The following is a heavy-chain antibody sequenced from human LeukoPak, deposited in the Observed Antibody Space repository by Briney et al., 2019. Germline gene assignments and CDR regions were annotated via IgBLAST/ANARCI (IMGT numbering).Heavy chain of an antibody. Sequence: SETLSLTCTVSGGSISSYYWSWIWQPPGKGLEWIGYIYYSGSTNYNPSLKSRVTISVDTSKNQFSLKLSSVTAADTAVYYCARGGFSSWPSFDYWGQGTLVTVSS. CDR3: ARGGFSSWPSFDY. J-gene: IGHJ4*02. V-gene: IGHV4-59*01. CDR1: GGSISSYY. D-gene: IGHD6-13*01. CDR2: IYYSGST.